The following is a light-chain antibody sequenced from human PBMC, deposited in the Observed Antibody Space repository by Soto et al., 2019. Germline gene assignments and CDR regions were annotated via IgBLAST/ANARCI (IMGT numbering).Light chain of an antibody. CDR2: GAS. CDR1: QSVSNN. J-gene: IGKJ2*01. V-gene: IGKV3-15*01. CDR3: QQYNNWPPVT. Sequence: EIVMTQSPATLSVSPGERATLSCRASQSVSNNLAWYQQKPGQTPRLLIYGASTRATGNPVRFSGSGSGTEFTVTISSLQSEDFAVYYCQQYNNWPPVTFGEGTKLEIK.